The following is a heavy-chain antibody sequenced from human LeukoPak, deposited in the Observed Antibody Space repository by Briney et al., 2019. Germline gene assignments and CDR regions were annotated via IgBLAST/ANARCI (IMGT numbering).Heavy chain of an antibody. D-gene: IGHD2-2*01. V-gene: IGHV3-23*01. CDR3: AKEAQGCSITSCYFDS. Sequence: PGGSLRLSCAASGFTFSNYMSWVRQAPGKGLEWVSAISGSGGNTYYADSVKGRFTISRDNSKNTLFLQMNSLRAEDTAVYYCAKEAQGCSITSCYFDSWGQGNLVTVSS. CDR1: GFTFSNY. CDR2: ISGSGGNT. J-gene: IGHJ4*02.